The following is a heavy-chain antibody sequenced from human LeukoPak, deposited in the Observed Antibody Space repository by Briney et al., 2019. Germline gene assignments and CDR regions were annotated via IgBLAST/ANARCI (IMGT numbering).Heavy chain of an antibody. V-gene: IGHV3-66*01. D-gene: IGHD6-13*01. CDR2: IYSGGST. CDR3: AGDERSSRSLDY. J-gene: IGHJ4*02. CDR1: GFTVSSNY. Sequence: GGSLRLSCAASGFTVSSNYMSWVRQAPGKGLEWVSVIYSGGSTYYADSVKGRFTISRDNSKNTLYLQMNSLRAEDTAVYYCAGDERSSRSLDYWGQGTLVTVSS.